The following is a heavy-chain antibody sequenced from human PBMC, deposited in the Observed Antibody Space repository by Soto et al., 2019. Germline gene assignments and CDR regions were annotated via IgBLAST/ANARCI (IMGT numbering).Heavy chain of an antibody. CDR1: GFSLSSTRMA. Sequence: QITLKESGPTLVKPTQTLTLTCTFSGFSLSSTRMAVGWIRQPPGKALEWLALIYWDDDKRYSPFLKSRLTITQDTYKNQVVLTMSNMDSVDTARYYCAHIVVAGLGYYFDYWGQGTLVTASS. CDR3: AHIVVAGLGYYFDY. CDR2: IYWDDDK. J-gene: IGHJ4*02. D-gene: IGHD6-19*01. V-gene: IGHV2-5*02.